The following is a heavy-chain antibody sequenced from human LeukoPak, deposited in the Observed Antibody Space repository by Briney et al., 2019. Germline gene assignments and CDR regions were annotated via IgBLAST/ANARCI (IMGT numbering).Heavy chain of an antibody. CDR2: INAGGSYT. CDR1: GFTFGSYD. Sequence: GGSLRLFCAASGFTFGSYDMIWVRQAPGKGLEWVSSINAGGSYTYYADSVKGRFTISRDNSRDTVYLQMNSLRAEDTAVYYCAKGRRGFYDSSGYFYIFDYWGQGTLVTVSS. CDR3: AKGRRGFYDSSGYFYIFDY. V-gene: IGHV3-23*01. J-gene: IGHJ4*02. D-gene: IGHD3-22*01.